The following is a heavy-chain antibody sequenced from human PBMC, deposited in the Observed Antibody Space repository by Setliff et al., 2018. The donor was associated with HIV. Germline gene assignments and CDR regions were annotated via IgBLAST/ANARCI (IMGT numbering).Heavy chain of an antibody. CDR3: AYYSSGSFYLGYYYYHGMDV. CDR2: ISSSGSTI. Sequence: GGSLRLSCAASGFTFSSYEMNWVRQAPGKGLEWVSDISSSGSTIYYADSVKGRFTISRDNAKNSLYLQMIRLRAEDTALYYCAYYSSGSFYLGYYYYHGMDVWGQGTTVTVSS. CDR1: GFTFSSYE. V-gene: IGHV3-48*03. D-gene: IGHD3-10*01. J-gene: IGHJ6*01.